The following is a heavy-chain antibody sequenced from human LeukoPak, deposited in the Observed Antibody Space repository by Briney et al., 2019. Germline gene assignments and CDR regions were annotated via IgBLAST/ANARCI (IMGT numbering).Heavy chain of an antibody. J-gene: IGHJ4*02. Sequence: SETLSLTCTVSGGSISSGGYYWSWIRQHPGKGLEWIGYIYYSGSTYYNPSLRSRVTISVDTSKNQFSLKLSSVTAADTAVYYWASGGGGSSGYNTHDYWGQGTLVTVSS. CDR3: ASGGGGSSGYNTHDY. D-gene: IGHD3-22*01. CDR2: IYYSGST. V-gene: IGHV4-31*03. CDR1: GGSISSGGYY.